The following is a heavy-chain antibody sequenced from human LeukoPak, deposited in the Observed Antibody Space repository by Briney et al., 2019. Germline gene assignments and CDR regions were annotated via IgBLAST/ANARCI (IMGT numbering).Heavy chain of an antibody. Sequence: GGSLRLSCAASGFTFSSYSMNWVRQAPEKGLEWVSAISGSGGSTHYADSVKGRFTISRDNSKNTLYLQMNSLRAEDTAVYYCAKVEAAADSFDYWGQGTLVTVSS. D-gene: IGHD6-13*01. CDR3: AKVEAAADSFDY. J-gene: IGHJ4*02. CDR2: ISGSGGST. CDR1: GFTFSSYS. V-gene: IGHV3-23*01.